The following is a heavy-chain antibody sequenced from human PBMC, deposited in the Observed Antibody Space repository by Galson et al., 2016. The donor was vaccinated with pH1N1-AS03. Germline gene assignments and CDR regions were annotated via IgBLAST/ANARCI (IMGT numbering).Heavy chain of an antibody. Sequence: LRLSCAASGFPFSGYSMNWVRQAPGKGLEWVSFISTSSSSIYYADSVKGRFTISRDNAQDLLYLQMNSLRDEDTAVYYCARGGPPQGISVAGSFDFWGQGTLVTVSS. CDR1: GFPFSGYS. V-gene: IGHV3-21*01. CDR2: ISTSSSSI. J-gene: IGHJ4*02. D-gene: IGHD6-19*01. CDR3: ARGGPPQGISVAGSFDF.